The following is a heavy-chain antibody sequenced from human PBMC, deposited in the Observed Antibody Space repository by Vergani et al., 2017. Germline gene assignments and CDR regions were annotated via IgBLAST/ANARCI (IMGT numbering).Heavy chain of an antibody. V-gene: IGHV3-23*01. CDR3: ARDQGYDILSPVPGSGNAFDI. CDR2: ISGSGGST. J-gene: IGHJ3*02. Sequence: EVQLLESGGGLVQPGGSLRLSCAASGFTFSSYAMSWVRQAPGKGLEWVSAISGSGGSTYYADSVKGRFTISRDNSKNTLYLQMNSLRAEDTAVYYCARDQGYDILSPVPGSGNAFDIWGQGTMVTVSS. CDR1: GFTFSSYA. D-gene: IGHD3-9*01.